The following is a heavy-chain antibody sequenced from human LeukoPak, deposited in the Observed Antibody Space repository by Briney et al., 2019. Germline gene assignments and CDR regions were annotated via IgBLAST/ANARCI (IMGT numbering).Heavy chain of an antibody. V-gene: IGHV1-18*01. CDR2: ISAYNGNT. J-gene: IGHJ5*02. Sequence: GASVKVSCKASGYTFTSYGISWVRQAPGRGLEWMGWISAYNGNTNHAQKLQGRVTMTTDTSTSTAYMELRSLRSDDTAVYYCVRDPSYIVVVSSTVTGFDPWGQGTLVTVSS. CDR1: GYTFTSYG. CDR3: VRDPSYIVVVSSTVTGFDP. D-gene: IGHD2-2*01.